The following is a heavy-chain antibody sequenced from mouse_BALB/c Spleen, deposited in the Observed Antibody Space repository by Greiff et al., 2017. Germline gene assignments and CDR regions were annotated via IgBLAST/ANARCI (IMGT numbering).Heavy chain of an antibody. J-gene: IGHJ3*01. CDR1: GDSITSGY. D-gene: IGHD2-3*01. Sequence: DVKLVESGPSLVKPSQTLSLTCSVTGDSITSGYWNWIRKFPGNKLEYMGYISYSGSTYYNPSLKSRISITRDTSKNQYYLQLNSVTTEDTATYYCERKAHDGNYFAYWGQGTLVTVSA. V-gene: IGHV3-8*02. CDR2: ISYSGST. CDR3: ERKAHDGNYFAY.